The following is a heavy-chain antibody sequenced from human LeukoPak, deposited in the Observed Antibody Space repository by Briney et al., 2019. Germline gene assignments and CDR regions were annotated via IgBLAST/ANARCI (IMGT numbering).Heavy chain of an antibody. D-gene: IGHD2-15*01. CDR3: ARSVEGYCSGGSCYSYSYYMDV. Sequence: SETLSLTCTVSGGSINYSSYYWGWIRQPPGKGLEWIGSIYYTGSTYYSPSLKSRVTISVDTSKNQFSLKLNSVTAADTAVYYCARSVEGYCSGGSCYSYSYYMDVWGKGTTVTVSS. CDR2: IYYTGST. V-gene: IGHV4-39*07. CDR1: GGSINYSSYY. J-gene: IGHJ6*03.